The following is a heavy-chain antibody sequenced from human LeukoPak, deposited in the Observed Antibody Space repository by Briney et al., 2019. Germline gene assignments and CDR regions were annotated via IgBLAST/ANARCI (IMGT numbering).Heavy chain of an antibody. CDR2: ISSSSSTI. CDR1: GFTFRSYS. Sequence: GGSLRLSCTASGFTFRSYSMNWVRQAPGKGLEWVSYISSSSSTIYYADSVRGRFTISRDNAKNSLYLQMNSLRAENTAVYYCAMPYFDWLLQFDYWGQGTLVTVSS. D-gene: IGHD3-9*01. V-gene: IGHV3-48*04. CDR3: AMPYFDWLLQFDY. J-gene: IGHJ4*02.